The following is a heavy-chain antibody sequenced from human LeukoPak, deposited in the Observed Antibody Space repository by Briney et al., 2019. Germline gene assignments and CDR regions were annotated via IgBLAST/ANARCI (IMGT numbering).Heavy chain of an antibody. V-gene: IGHV3-30*18. CDR2: ISYDGSNK. CDR3: AKEQWLS. J-gene: IGHJ5*02. CDR1: GFTFSSYG. Sequence: GRSLRLSCAASGFTFSSYGMHWVRQAPGKGLEWVAVISYDGSNKYYADSVKGRFTISRDNSKNTLYLQMNSLRAEDTAVYYCAKEQWLSWGQGTLVTVSS. D-gene: IGHD6-19*01.